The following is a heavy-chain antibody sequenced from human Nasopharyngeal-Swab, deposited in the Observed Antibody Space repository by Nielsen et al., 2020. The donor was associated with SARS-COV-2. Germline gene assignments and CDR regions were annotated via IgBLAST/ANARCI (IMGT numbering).Heavy chain of an antibody. CDR1: GASVSDYH. CDR3: AGHPADFDY. Sequence: SETLSLTYAIYGASVSDYHWSWIRQPPGKGLEWIGEMKPSGRTNYSPSLKSRVAISIDASKNQFFLSLTSVTAADTALYYCAGHPADFDYWGQGTLVTVSS. V-gene: IGHV4-34*01. D-gene: IGHD6-25*01. J-gene: IGHJ4*02. CDR2: MKPSGRT.